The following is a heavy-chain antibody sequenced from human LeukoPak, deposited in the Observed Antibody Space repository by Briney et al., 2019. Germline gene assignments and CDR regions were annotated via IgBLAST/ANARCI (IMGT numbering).Heavy chain of an antibody. CDR2: IYSSGST. CDR1: GASISSYY. J-gene: IGHJ4*02. Sequence: PSETLSLTRTVSGASISSYYWTWIRQPAGEGLEWIGRIYSSGSTNYNPSLKSRVTMSLDTSKNRFSLRLSSVTAADTAVYYCARARGGSGSYGHFDYWGQGTLVTVSS. CDR3: ARARGGSGSYGHFDY. D-gene: IGHD1-26*01. V-gene: IGHV4-4*07.